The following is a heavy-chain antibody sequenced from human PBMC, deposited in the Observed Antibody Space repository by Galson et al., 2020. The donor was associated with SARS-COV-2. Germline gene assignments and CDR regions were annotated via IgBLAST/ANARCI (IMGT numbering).Heavy chain of an antibody. CDR3: ATSGVVTAMYWFDP. CDR2: FDPEDGET. CDR1: GYTLTELS. D-gene: IGHD2-21*02. V-gene: IGHV1-24*01. Sequence: ASVKVSCKVSGYTLTELSMHWVRQAPGKGLEWMGGFDPEDGETIYAPKFQGRVTMTEDTSTDTAYMELSSLRSEDTAVYYCATSGVVTAMYWFDPWGQGTLVTVSS. J-gene: IGHJ5*02.